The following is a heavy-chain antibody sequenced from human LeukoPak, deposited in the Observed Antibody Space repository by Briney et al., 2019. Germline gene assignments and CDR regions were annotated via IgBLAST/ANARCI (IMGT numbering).Heavy chain of an antibody. D-gene: IGHD6-13*01. V-gene: IGHV4-38-2*01. CDR2: IYHSGST. J-gene: IGHJ4*02. CDR3: ATGYSSTWYYFDY. Sequence: SETLSLTCAVSGYSISSDNYWVWIRQPPGQGLEWTGGIYHSGSTYYNPSLKSRVTMSVDTSKNQFSLKLSSVTAGDTAVYYCATGYSSTWYYFDYWGQGTLVTVSS. CDR1: GYSISSDNY.